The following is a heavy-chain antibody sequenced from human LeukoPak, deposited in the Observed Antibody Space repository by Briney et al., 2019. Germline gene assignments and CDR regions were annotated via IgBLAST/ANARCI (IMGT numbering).Heavy chain of an antibody. V-gene: IGHV3-48*03. Sequence: GGSLRLSCAASGFTFSSFEMNWVRQAPGKGLEWVSYISSSGKTIYYADSVKGRFTISRDNAKNSLYLQMNSLRAEDTAVYYCASWVSGRPHWGQGTLVTVSS. CDR1: GFTFSSFE. J-gene: IGHJ4*02. CDR3: ASWVSGRPH. CDR2: ISSSGKTI. D-gene: IGHD3-10*01.